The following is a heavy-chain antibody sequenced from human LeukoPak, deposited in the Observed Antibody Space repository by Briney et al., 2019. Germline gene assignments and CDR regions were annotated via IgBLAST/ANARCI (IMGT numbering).Heavy chain of an antibody. Sequence: SETLSFTCTDSGGSISSSNYYWGWIRQPPGMTLEWIGSIYYSGSTYYNPSLKSRVTISVDTSKNQFSLKLSSVTAADTAVYYCARVLLVGAILDDFDYWGQGTLVTVSS. CDR1: GGSISSSNYY. CDR3: ARVLLVGAILDDFDY. D-gene: IGHD1-26*01. CDR2: IYYSGST. J-gene: IGHJ4*02. V-gene: IGHV4-39*01.